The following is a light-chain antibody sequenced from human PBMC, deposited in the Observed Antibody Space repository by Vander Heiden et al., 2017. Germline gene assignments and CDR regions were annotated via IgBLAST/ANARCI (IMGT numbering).Light chain of an antibody. J-gene: IGLJ2*01. Sequence: QSALTQPASVSASPGQSITISCTGTSNDIRSYNLVSWYQQHPGEAPKLIIYEVTKRPLGVSSRFSGSKSGNTASLTISGLQAEDEAHYHCCSYAGSRTVVFGGGTSLTVL. CDR2: EVT. V-gene: IGLV2-23*02. CDR3: CSYAGSRTVV. CDR1: SNDIRSYNL.